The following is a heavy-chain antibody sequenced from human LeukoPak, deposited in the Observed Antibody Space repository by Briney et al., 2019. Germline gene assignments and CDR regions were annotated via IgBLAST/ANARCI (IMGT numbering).Heavy chain of an antibody. CDR1: GFTFSSYD. V-gene: IGHV3-13*04. CDR2: IDTAGGT. CDR3: AKNRDASCYSNFDN. D-gene: IGHD2-15*01. J-gene: IGHJ4*02. Sequence: PGGSQRLFCAASGFTFSSYDMHWVRQGPGKGLEWVSGIDTAGGTYYAGSVKGRFTISRENAKNSFYLQMNSLRAGDTATYYCAKNRDASCYSNFDNWGQGTLVTVSS.